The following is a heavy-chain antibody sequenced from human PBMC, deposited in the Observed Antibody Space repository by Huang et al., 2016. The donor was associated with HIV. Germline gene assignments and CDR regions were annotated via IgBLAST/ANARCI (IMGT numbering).Heavy chain of an antibody. V-gene: IGHV4-34*01. CDR1: GGSFIGYY. CDR3: AREKAADSAWYGVYYFDY. Sequence: QVQLRQWGAGLVKPSETLSLTCAVYGGSFIGYYWTWIRQYPGKGLEWIGEINHIGKTNYRPYLKSRGTISKDTAKNQFSLQLTSVSAADTGVYFCAREKAADSAWYGVYYFDYWGEGALVTVTS. J-gene: IGHJ4*02. CDR2: INHIGKT. D-gene: IGHD6-19*01.